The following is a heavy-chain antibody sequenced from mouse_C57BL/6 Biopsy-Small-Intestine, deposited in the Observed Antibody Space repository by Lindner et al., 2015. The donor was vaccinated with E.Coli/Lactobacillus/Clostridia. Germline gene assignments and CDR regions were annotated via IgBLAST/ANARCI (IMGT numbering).Heavy chain of an antibody. V-gene: IGHV5-4*01. CDR2: ISDGGSYT. J-gene: IGHJ1*03. D-gene: IGHD3-3*01. CDR3: ARVGLPTGYWYFDV. Sequence: VQLQESGGGLVKPGGSLKLSCAASGFTFSSYAMSWVRQTPEKRLEWVATISDGGSYTYYPDNVKGRFTISRDNAKNNLYLQMSHLKSEDTAMYYCARVGLPTGYWYFDVWGTGTTVTVSS. CDR1: GFTFSSYA.